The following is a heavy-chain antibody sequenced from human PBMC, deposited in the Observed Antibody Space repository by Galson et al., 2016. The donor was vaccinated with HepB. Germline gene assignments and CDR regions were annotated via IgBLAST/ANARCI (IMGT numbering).Heavy chain of an antibody. J-gene: IGHJ4*02. CDR3: VRAIRTGPAAGAY. D-gene: IGHD2-2*01. CDR1: GYTFTDYN. CDR2: INPKSGDT. Sequence: SVKVSCKASGYTFTDYNIHWVRQAPGRGLEWMAWINPKSGDTKSAQKFQGRVTMTSDMSISTAYLELSRLTSDATAVYYCVRAIRTGPAAGAYWGQGTLVTVSS. V-gene: IGHV1-2*02.